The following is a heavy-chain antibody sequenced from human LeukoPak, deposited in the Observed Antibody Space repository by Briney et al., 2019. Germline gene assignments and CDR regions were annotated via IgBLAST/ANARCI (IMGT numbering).Heavy chain of an antibody. CDR1: GLTFSSYA. V-gene: IGHV3-23*01. J-gene: IGHJ4*02. CDR2: ISGSGGST. Sequence: PGGSLRLSCAASGLTFSSYAMSWVRQAPGKGLEWVSAISGSGGSTYYADSVKGRFTISRDNSKNTLYLQMNSLRAEDTAVYYCAKGPGGIVVVPAAMGYFDYWGQGTLVTVSS. D-gene: IGHD2-2*01. CDR3: AKGPGGIVVVPAAMGYFDY.